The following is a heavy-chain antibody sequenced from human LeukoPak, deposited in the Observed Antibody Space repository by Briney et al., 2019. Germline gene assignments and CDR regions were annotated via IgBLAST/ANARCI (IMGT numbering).Heavy chain of an antibody. CDR3: ARDLASYLGY. CDR1: EYTFTSYY. D-gene: IGHD3-10*01. Sequence: GASVELSCKASEYTFTSYYMHWVRQAPGQGLEWMGIINPSGGSTSYAQKFQGRVTMTRDTSTSTVYMELSSLRSEDTAVYYCARDLASYLGYWGQGTLVTVSS. CDR2: INPSGGST. V-gene: IGHV1-46*01. J-gene: IGHJ4*02.